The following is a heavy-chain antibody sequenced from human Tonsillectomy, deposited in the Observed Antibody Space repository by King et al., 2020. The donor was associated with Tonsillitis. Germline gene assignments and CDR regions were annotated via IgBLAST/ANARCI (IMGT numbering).Heavy chain of an antibody. V-gene: IGHV3-30*18. CDR1: GFTFSSYD. CDR3: AKVLGDYYDRSGYFDY. Sequence: HVQLVESGGGVVQPGRSLRLSCAASGFTFSSYDMHWVRQAPGKGLEWVAVISFDGNNKYYADSVKGRFTISRDNSRNTLYLRMNSLTAEDTAVYYCAKVLGDYYDRSGYFDYWGQGTLVTVSS. CDR2: ISFDGNNK. D-gene: IGHD3-22*01. J-gene: IGHJ4*02.